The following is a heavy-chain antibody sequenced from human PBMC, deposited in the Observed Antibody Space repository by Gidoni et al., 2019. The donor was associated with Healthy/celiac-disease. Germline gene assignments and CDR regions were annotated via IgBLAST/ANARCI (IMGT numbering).Heavy chain of an antibody. CDR2: SGGT. CDR3: AREDRITMVRGVIGYGMDV. V-gene: IGHV1-2*02. J-gene: IGHJ6*02. Sequence: SGGTHYAQKFQGRVTMTRETSISTAYMELSRLRSDDTAVYYCAREDRITMVRGVIGYGMDVWGQGTTVTVSS. D-gene: IGHD3-10*01.